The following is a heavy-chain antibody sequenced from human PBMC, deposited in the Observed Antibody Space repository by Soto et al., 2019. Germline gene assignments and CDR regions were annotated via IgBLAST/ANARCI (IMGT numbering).Heavy chain of an antibody. D-gene: IGHD4-17*01. J-gene: IGHJ5*02. Sequence: QVQLVQSGAEVKKPGSSVKVSCKASGGTFSSYTISWVRQAPGQGLEWMGRIIPILGIANYAQKFQGRVTITADKSTSTAYMELSSLRSEDTAVYYCARDRRDYGIPNAGVWFDPGGQGTLVTVSS. V-gene: IGHV1-69*08. CDR1: GGTFSSYT. CDR3: ARDRRDYGIPNAGVWFDP. CDR2: IIPILGIA.